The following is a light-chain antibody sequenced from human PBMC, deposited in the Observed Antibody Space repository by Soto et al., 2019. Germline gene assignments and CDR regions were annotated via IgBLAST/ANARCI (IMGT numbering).Light chain of an antibody. CDR3: PAWDSSTVV. J-gene: IGLJ2*01. CDR2: QDV. CDR1: KLGNKY. Sequence: SYELTQPPSVSVSPGQTASITCSGDKLGNKYACWYQQKAGQSPVLVIYQDVKRPSGIPERFSGSNSGNTATLTISGTQAMDEADYYCPAWDSSTVVFGGGTKLTVL. V-gene: IGLV3-1*01.